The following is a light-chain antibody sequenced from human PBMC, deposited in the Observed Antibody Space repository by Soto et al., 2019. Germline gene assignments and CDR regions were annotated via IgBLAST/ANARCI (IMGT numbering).Light chain of an antibody. Sequence: QSVLTQPASVSGSPGQSITISCTGTSSDVGGYNYVSWYQQHPGKVPKLMIYEVSTRPSGVVNRFSGSKSGNTASLTISGLQAEDEADSYCSSFTSSSTQVFGTGTKLTVL. CDR2: EVS. V-gene: IGLV2-14*01. CDR3: SSFTSSSTQV. J-gene: IGLJ1*01. CDR1: SSDVGGYNY.